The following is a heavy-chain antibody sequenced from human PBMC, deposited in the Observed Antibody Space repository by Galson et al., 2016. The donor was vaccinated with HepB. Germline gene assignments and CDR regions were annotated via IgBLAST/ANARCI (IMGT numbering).Heavy chain of an antibody. CDR1: GFTFSSCW. CDR2: IQRDGSEK. CDR3: ATLKGDSTFYDY. V-gene: IGHV3-7*01. D-gene: IGHD2-2*01. J-gene: IGHJ4*02. Sequence: SLRLSCAASGFTFSSCWMSWVRQAPGKGLEWVATIQRDGSEKYYVESVKGRFTISRDSAKSSLWLQMNGLRDEDTAVYYCATLKGDSTFYDYWGQGTLVTVSS.